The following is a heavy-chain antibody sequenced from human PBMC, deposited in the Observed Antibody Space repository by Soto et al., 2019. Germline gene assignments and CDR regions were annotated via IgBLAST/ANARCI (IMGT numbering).Heavy chain of an antibody. D-gene: IGHD6-19*01. CDR1: GYTFTSYG. CDR3: ARDLSTQWLVLHYFDY. J-gene: IGHJ4*02. Sequence: ASVHVSYKRSGYTFTSYGIGWVRQAPGQGLEWMGWNSAYNGNTNYAQKLQGRVTMTTDTSTSTAYMELRSLRSDDTAVYYCARDLSTQWLVLHYFDYWGQGTLVTVSS. CDR2: NSAYNGNT. V-gene: IGHV1-18*01.